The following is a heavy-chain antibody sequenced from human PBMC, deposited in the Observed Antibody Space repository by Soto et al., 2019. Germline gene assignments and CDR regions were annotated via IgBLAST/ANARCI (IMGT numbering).Heavy chain of an antibody. D-gene: IGHD6-13*01. CDR2: IIPIFGTA. J-gene: IGHJ4*02. V-gene: IGHV1-69*13. CDR1: GGTFSSYA. CDR3: ARVGGAAAFVDY. Sequence: ASVKVSCKASGGTFSSYAISWVRQAPGQGLEWMGGIIPIFGTANYAQKFQGRVTITADESTSTAYMELSSLRSEDTAVYYCARVGGAAAFVDYWGQGTLVTVSS.